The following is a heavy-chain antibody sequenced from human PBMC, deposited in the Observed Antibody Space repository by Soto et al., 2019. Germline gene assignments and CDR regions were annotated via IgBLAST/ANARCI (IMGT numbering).Heavy chain of an antibody. CDR3: AREGTSYNWRWKNDFDA. J-gene: IGHJ3*01. V-gene: IGHV6-1*01. Sequence: QVQLQQSGPGLLTPSQTLSLTCAISGDSVSSNDAAWNWLRQSPSRGLEGVGRTYYRSKWKDDYAAFVRSRIAINPDTSKNQFSLQLNSVTPEDTALYFCAREGTSYNWRWKNDFDAWGQGTLVTISA. D-gene: IGHD1-20*01. CDR2: TYYRSKWKD. CDR1: GDSVSSNDAA.